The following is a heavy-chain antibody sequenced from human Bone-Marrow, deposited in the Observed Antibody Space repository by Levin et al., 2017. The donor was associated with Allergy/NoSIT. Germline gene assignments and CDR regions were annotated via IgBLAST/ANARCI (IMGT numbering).Heavy chain of an antibody. D-gene: IGHD6-6*01. Sequence: HGESLKISCAASGFSVSNNFLNWVRQVPGKGLEWVSLIYSGGSTHYADSVKGRFTISRDNSRNTLYLQMNSLRVEDTAVYYCARDGQGHSSSPYWGQGTLVTVSS. CDR1: GFSVSNNF. J-gene: IGHJ4*02. CDR3: ARDGQGHSSSPY. V-gene: IGHV3-66*01. CDR2: IYSGGST.